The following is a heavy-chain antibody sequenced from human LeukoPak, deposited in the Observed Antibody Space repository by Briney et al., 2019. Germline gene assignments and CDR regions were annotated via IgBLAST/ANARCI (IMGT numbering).Heavy chain of an antibody. V-gene: IGHV1-69*13. D-gene: IGHD6-13*01. J-gene: IGHJ4*02. CDR3: ARGGEIAAAGFDF. CDR2: IIPIFGTA. Sequence: GASVKVSCKASGYTFTSYGISWVRQAPGQGLEWMGGIIPIFGTANYAQKFQGRVTITADESTSTAYMELSSLRSEDTAVYYCARGGEIAAAGFDFWGQGTLVTVSS. CDR1: GYTFTSYG.